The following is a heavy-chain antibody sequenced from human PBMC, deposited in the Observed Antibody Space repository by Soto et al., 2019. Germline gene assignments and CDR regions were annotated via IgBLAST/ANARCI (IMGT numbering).Heavy chain of an antibody. CDR3: ARESEDWNYGYNEC. V-gene: IGHV3-64*01. CDR2: ISSNGGIK. Sequence: GGSLRLSCGASGFSFSRFAMHWVRQAPGKGLEYVSAISSNGGIKYYANSVKGRFTISRDNSKNTLYLLMGSLRAEDMAVYYCARESEDWNYGYNECWGQGTLVTVSS. D-gene: IGHD1-7*01. CDR1: GFSFSRFA. J-gene: IGHJ4*02.